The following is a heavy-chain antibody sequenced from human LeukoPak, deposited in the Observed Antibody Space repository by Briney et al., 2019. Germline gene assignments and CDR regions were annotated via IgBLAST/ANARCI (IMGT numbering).Heavy chain of an antibody. V-gene: IGHV3-7*01. Sequence: GGSLRLSCAASGFTFSSYWMSWVRQAPGKGLEWVANMKQDGSEKYYVDSVKGRFTISRDNAKNSLYLQMNSLRAEDTAVYYCARDKWYYDILTGYPLDYWGQGTLVTVSS. CDR2: MKQDGSEK. CDR1: GFTFSSYW. J-gene: IGHJ4*02. D-gene: IGHD3-9*01. CDR3: ARDKWYYDILTGYPLDY.